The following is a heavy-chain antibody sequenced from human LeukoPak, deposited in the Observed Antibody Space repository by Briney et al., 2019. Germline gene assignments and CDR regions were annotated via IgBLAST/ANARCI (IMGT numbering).Heavy chain of an antibody. V-gene: IGHV1-69*05. CDR3: ARGDFWGGHYYMDV. D-gene: IGHD3-3*01. Sequence: ASVKVSCKASGGTFSSYAISWVRQAPGQGLEWMGGIISIFGTANYAQKFQGRVTITTDESTSTAYMELSSLRSEDTAVYYCARGDFWGGHYYMDVWGKGTTVTVSS. CDR1: GGTFSSYA. J-gene: IGHJ6*03. CDR2: IISIFGTA.